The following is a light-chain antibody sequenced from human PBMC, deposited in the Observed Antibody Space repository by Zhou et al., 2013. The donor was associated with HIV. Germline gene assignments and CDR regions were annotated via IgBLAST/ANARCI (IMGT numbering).Light chain of an antibody. V-gene: IGKV1-17*02. CDR3: LQLYSYPIT. CDR2: AAS. Sequence: DIQMTQSPSTVSASVGDRVTITCRASQGIRSDLGWYQQKPGKAPKLLIYAASNLQTGVPDRFSATASGTENSLTIRDLRTDDLGTYFCLQLYSYPITFGQGTRLEI. J-gene: IGKJ5*01. CDR1: QGIRSD.